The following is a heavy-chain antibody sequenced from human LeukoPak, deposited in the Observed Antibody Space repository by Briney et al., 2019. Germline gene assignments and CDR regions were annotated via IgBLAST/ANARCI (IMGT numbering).Heavy chain of an antibody. V-gene: IGHV3-53*01. Sequence: GGFLRLSCAASGFSVSNNYMAWVRQAPGKGLEWVSVLYTSGNTDYADSVKGRFTISRDNSKNTLYLQMNSLRAEDTALYYCAKKAVALDYWGQGTLVTVSS. CDR1: GFSVSNNY. J-gene: IGHJ4*02. CDR3: AKKAVALDY. CDR2: LYTSGNT. D-gene: IGHD6-19*01.